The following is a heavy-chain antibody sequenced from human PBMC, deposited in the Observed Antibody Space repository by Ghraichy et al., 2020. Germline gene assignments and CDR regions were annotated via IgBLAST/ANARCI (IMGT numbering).Heavy chain of an antibody. J-gene: IGHJ3*02. V-gene: IGHV4-59*01. D-gene: IGHD5-18*01. CDR1: GGSISSYY. CDR3: ARDKSGYSCGYDAFDI. Sequence: SETLSLTCTVSGGSISSYYWSWTRQPPGKRLEWIGFIYYSGNTNYNPSLRSRVTISVDTSKNQFTLTLNSVTAADTAVYYCARDKSGYSCGYDAFDIWGQETMFAVSS. CDR2: IYYSGNT.